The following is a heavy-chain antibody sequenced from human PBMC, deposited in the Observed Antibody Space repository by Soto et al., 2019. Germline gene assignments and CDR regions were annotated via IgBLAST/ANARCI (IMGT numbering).Heavy chain of an antibody. J-gene: IGHJ4*02. Sequence: ASVKVSCKASGYTFTGYYIHWVRQAPGQGLEWMGWINPNSGGTNYAQKFQGWVTMTRDTSISTAYMELSRLRSDDTAVYYCARDYGSGSFDYWGQGTLVTVSS. CDR1: GYTFTGYY. D-gene: IGHD3-10*01. CDR2: INPNSGGT. V-gene: IGHV1-2*04. CDR3: ARDYGSGSFDY.